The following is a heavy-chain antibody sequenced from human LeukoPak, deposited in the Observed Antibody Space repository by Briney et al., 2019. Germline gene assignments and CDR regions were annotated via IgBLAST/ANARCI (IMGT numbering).Heavy chain of an antibody. CDR2: IYYSGST. V-gene: IGHV4-59*08. CDR1: GGSISSYY. CDR3: ARHLAPPGLRYFDWTFDY. J-gene: IGHJ4*02. D-gene: IGHD3-9*01. Sequence: PSETLSLTCTVSGGSISSYYWSWIRQPPGKGLEWIGYIYYSGSTNYNPSLKSRVTISVDTSKNQFSLKLSSVTAADTAVYYCARHLAPPGLRYFDWTFDYWGQGTLVTVSS.